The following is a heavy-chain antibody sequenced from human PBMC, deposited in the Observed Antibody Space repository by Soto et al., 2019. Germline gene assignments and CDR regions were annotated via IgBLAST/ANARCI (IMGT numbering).Heavy chain of an antibody. CDR3: AKVARGWYFDY. V-gene: IGHV3-23*01. CDR1: GFTFTTYS. CDR2: ISGSGGST. D-gene: IGHD6-19*01. J-gene: IGHJ4*02. Sequence: SLRLSCAASGFTFTTYSMNWVRQAPGKGLEWVSYISGSGGSTYYADSVKGRFTISRDNSKNTLYLQMNSLRAEDTAVYYCAKVARGWYFDYWGQGTLVTVSS.